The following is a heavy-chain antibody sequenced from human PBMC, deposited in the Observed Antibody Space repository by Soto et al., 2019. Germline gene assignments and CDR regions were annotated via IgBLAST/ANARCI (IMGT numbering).Heavy chain of an antibody. CDR2: IRSDSNHI. Sequence: TGGSLRLSCAASGFIFSSFSMNWIRQAPGKGLEWLSYIRSDSNHIGYADSVRGRFTISSDIATNSLFLQMSSLRDEDTAVYYCARDLAYAFDYWGQGTLVTVSS. CDR1: GFIFSSFS. J-gene: IGHJ4*02. V-gene: IGHV3-48*02. D-gene: IGHD3-16*01. CDR3: ARDLAYAFDY.